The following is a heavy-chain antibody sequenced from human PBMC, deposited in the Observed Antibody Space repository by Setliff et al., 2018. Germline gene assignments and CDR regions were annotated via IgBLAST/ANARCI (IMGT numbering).Heavy chain of an antibody. D-gene: IGHD1-26*01. CDR3: ARGQTVGPNSGKDY. CDR2: ISPSGST. J-gene: IGHJ4*02. CDR1: GASITSGGFY. V-gene: IGHV4-61*09. Sequence: SETLSLTCSVSGASITSGGFYWTWIRQPAGKGLEWIGHISPSGSTTYNPSVKSRVTFTSDTSANTAFMELSSLRSEDSSMYYCARGQTVGPNSGKDYWGQGTLVTVSS.